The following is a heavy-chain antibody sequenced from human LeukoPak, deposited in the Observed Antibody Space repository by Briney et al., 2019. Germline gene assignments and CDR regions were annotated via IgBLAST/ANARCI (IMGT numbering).Heavy chain of an antibody. D-gene: IGHD3-10*01. Sequence: ASVKVSCKASGYTFTGYYMHWVRQAPGQGLEWMGWINPNSGGTNYAQKFQGRVTMTRNTSISTAYMELSSLRSEDTAVYYCARGWTMVRGVIMVYWGQGTLVTVSS. V-gene: IGHV1-2*02. CDR2: INPNSGGT. J-gene: IGHJ4*02. CDR1: GYTFTGYY. CDR3: ARGWTMVRGVIMVY.